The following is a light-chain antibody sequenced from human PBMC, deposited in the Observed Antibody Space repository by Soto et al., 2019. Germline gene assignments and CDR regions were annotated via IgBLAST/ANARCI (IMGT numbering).Light chain of an antibody. CDR3: SSYTTSSAHYV. Sequence: QSVLTQPASVSGSPGQSITISCTGTSSDVGGFNYVSWYQHHPGKAPKLIIYEVSHRPSGVSSRFSGSKSGNTASLTISGLQAEDEADYFCSSYTTSSAHYVFGPVTKVTVL. CDR1: SSDVGGFNY. J-gene: IGLJ1*01. CDR2: EVS. V-gene: IGLV2-14*01.